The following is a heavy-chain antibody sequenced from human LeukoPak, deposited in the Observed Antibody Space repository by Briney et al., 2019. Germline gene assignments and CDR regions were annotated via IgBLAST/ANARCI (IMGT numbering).Heavy chain of an antibody. J-gene: IGHJ3*02. D-gene: IGHD3-16*01. V-gene: IGHV3-23*01. CDR2: ISGTGGSS. CDR3: AKGLTDAFDI. Sequence: GGSLRLSCAVSGFTFSSDAMSWGCQAPGKGLEWVSAISGTGGSSYFADSVKGRFTISRDNSKNTLYLQMSSLRADDTAVYYCAKGLTDAFDIWGQGTMVTVSS. CDR1: GFTFSSDA.